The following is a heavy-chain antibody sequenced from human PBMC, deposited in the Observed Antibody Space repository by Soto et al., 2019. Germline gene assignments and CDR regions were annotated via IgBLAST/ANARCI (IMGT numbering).Heavy chain of an antibody. D-gene: IGHD2-15*01. J-gene: IGHJ4*02. CDR1: GLTFSSNA. CDR2: ISFSGATI. V-gene: IGHV3-23*01. CDR3: AKSPGRLLPQYYFDY. Sequence: VQLLESGGGLVQPGGSLRLSCAASGLTFSSNAMSWVRQAPGKGLEWVSGISFSGATIHYADSVKGRFTISRDNSKNTLYLQMNNLRVEDTAVYLCAKSPGRLLPQYYFDYWGQGTLVTVSS.